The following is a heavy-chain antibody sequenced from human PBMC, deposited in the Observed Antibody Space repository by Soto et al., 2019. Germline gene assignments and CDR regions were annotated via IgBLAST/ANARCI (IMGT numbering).Heavy chain of an antibody. CDR1: GVSISSGDYF. CDR2: IYDSGSS. Sequence: TPYLTCTVSGVSISSGDYFWSWIRQSPGKGLEWIGYIYDSGSSYYNPSLKSRVTMSVDTSKNQFSLKLSSVTAADLAVYYCVREKSYISGRIIFDDWGRGT. V-gene: IGHV4-30-4*01. D-gene: IGHD1-26*01. CDR3: VREKSYISGRIIFDD. J-gene: IGHJ4*02.